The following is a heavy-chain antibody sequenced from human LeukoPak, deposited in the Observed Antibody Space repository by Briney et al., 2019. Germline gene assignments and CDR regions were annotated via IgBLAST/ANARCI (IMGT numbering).Heavy chain of an antibody. V-gene: IGHV4-59*08. CDR2: VYYTGRT. Sequence: PSETLSLTCSVSDGSTTGYYWSWIRQPPGKGLEWIAYVYYTGRTFYNPSLESRVTISVDTSKTQFSLTVTSVTAADTAVYYCARHMSVSYDAFDLWGRGTTVTVSS. D-gene: IGHD3-10*01. CDR1: DGSTTGYY. J-gene: IGHJ3*01. CDR3: ARHMSVSYDAFDL.